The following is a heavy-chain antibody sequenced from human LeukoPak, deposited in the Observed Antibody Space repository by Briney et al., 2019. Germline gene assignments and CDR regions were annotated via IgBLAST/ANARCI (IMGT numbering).Heavy chain of an antibody. CDR1: GGTFSSYA. Sequence: SVKVSCKASGGTFSSYAISWVRQAPGKGSEWMGRIIHIVVTPNSAQKFHARVTITTDESTSTAYMELSSLRSEDTAVYYCARAARVRYYDSSGYYSFDYWGQGTLVTVSS. CDR2: IIHIVVTP. CDR3: ARAARVRYYDSSGYYSFDY. J-gene: IGHJ4*02. D-gene: IGHD3-22*01. V-gene: IGHV1-69*05.